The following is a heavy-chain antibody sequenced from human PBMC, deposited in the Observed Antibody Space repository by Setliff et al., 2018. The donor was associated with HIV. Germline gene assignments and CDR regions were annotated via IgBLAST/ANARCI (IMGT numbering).Heavy chain of an antibody. CDR1: GYNFGKYW. CDR3: ARTIGYSGYGDEY. J-gene: IGHJ4*02. D-gene: IGHD5-12*01. CDR2: IYPGDSET. V-gene: IGHV5-51*01. Sequence: GESLKISCQASGYNFGKYWIGWVRQMPGKGLEWMGIIYPGDSETSYEPAFQGQVTISADLSVNTAYLQWSRLEASDTAIYYCARTIGYSGYGDEYWGQGTLVTVSS.